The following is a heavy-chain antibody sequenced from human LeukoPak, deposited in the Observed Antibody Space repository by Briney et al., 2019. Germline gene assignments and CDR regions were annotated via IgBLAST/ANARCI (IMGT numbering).Heavy chain of an antibody. D-gene: IGHD2-2*01. Sequence: ASVKVSCKASGYTFNTYAITWVRQAPGQGLEWMGWINGHNGNTDYSQKFQDRLTMTTDTSTNTTYMELKSLKSDDTAVYYCATTRRIVVVPAALDYWGQGTLVAVSP. CDR2: INGHNGNT. CDR3: ATTRRIVVVPAALDY. CDR1: GYTFNTYA. J-gene: IGHJ4*02. V-gene: IGHV1-18*01.